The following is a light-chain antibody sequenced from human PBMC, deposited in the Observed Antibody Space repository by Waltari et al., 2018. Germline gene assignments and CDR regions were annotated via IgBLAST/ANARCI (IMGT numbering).Light chain of an antibody. Sequence: QSVLTQPPSASGTPGQRVSISCSGSHANLGSNYLYCYPPFPGMAPNLPIHRNNQRPSGVPDRFSGSKFGTSASLAISGLRSEDEAVYYCASWDDSHYVFGTGTKVTVL. CDR3: ASWDDSHYV. CDR2: RNN. CDR1: HANLGSNY. V-gene: IGLV1-47*01. J-gene: IGLJ1*01.